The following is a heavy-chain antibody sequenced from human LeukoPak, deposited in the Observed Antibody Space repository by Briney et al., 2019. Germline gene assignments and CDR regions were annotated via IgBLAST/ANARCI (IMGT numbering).Heavy chain of an antibody. Sequence: SVKVSCKASGGTFSSYAISWVRQAPGQGLEWMGRIIPILGIANYAQKFQGRLTITADKSTSTAYMELSSLRSEDTAVYYCARGPQGYSSGWYQRSDYYYYYYMDVWGKGTTVTVSS. J-gene: IGHJ6*03. V-gene: IGHV1-69*04. D-gene: IGHD6-19*01. CDR2: IIPILGIA. CDR3: ARGPQGYSSGWYQRSDYYYYYYMDV. CDR1: GGTFSSYA.